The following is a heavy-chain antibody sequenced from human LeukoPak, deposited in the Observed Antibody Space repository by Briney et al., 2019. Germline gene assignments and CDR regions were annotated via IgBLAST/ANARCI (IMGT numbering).Heavy chain of an antibody. D-gene: IGHD6-13*01. V-gene: IGHV3-74*01. CDR3: ARDIAAQNWFDP. J-gene: IGHJ5*02. CDR2: INSDGSST. Sequence: GGSLRLSCTVSGFTVSSNSMSWVRQAPGKGLVWVSRINSDGSSTSYADSVKGRFTISRDNAKNTLYLQMNSLRAEDTAVYYCARDIAAQNWFDPWGQGTLVTVSS. CDR1: GFTVSSNS.